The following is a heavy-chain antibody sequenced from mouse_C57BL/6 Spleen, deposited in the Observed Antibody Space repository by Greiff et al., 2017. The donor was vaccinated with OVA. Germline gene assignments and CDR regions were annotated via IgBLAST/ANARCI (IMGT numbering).Heavy chain of an antibody. CDR1: GFTFSDYY. CDR2: ISNGGGST. Sequence: EVKLVESGGGLVQPGGSLKLSCAASGFTFSDYYMYWVRQTPEKRLEWVAYISNGGGSTYYPDTVKGRFTISRDNAKNTLYLQMSRLKSEDTALYYCALGRGHAMDYWGQGTSVTDSS. D-gene: IGHD4-1*01. J-gene: IGHJ4*01. CDR3: ALGRGHAMDY. V-gene: IGHV5-12*01.